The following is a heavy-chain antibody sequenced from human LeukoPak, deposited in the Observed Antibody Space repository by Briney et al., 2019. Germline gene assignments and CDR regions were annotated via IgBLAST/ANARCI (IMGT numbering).Heavy chain of an antibody. J-gene: IGHJ4*02. CDR3: ARSYYDILTGYYIGEWYFDY. V-gene: IGHV1-18*01. D-gene: IGHD3-9*01. Sequence: ASVKVSCKASGYTFTSYGISWVRQAPGQGLEWMGWISAYNGNTNYAQKLQGRVTMTTDTSTSTAYMELRSLRSDDTAVYYCARSYYDILTGYYIGEWYFDYWGQGTLVTVSS. CDR1: GYTFTSYG. CDR2: ISAYNGNT.